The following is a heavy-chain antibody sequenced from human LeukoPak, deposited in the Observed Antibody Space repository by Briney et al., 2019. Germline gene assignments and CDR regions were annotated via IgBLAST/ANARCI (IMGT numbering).Heavy chain of an antibody. D-gene: IGHD3-16*01. Sequence: GGSLRLTCAVSGFSSSNYAMSWVRQAPGKGLEWVSSITSSGDDTFFAASVKGRFTISRDNTCDTVFLQMNSLKADYTAVYYCAFDWGFDYWGQGTLVTVSS. V-gene: IGHV3-23*01. CDR2: ITSSGDDT. CDR1: GFSSSNYA. CDR3: AFDWGFDY. J-gene: IGHJ4*02.